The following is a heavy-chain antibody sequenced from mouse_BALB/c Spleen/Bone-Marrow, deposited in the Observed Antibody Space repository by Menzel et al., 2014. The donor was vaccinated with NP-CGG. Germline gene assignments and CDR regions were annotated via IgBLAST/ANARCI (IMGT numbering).Heavy chain of an antibody. CDR1: AYSITSGYG. V-gene: IGHV3-1*02. CDR3: AREARTTARFAY. D-gene: IGHD1-2*01. CDR2: IHYSGST. J-gene: IGHJ3*01. Sequence: EVKLMESGPVLVKPSLSLSLTCTVTAYSITSGYGWHWIRQFPGNKLEWMGYIHYSGSTHYIPSLKSRISITRDTSKNQFFLQLNSVTTEDTATYYCAREARTTARFAYWGQGTLVTVSA.